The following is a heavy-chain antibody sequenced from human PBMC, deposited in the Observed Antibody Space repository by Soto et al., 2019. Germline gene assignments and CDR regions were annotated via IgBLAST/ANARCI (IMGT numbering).Heavy chain of an antibody. Sequence: SETLSLTCTVSGGSISSSSYYWGWIRQPPGKGLEWIGSIYYSGSTYYNPSLKSRVAISVDTSKNQFSLKLRSVTAADTAVYYCARPGGMEQEVLWFGELLYRHDAFDIWGQGTMVTVSS. CDR3: ARPGGMEQEVLWFGELLYRHDAFDI. CDR2: IYYSGST. V-gene: IGHV4-39*01. CDR1: GGSISSSSYY. J-gene: IGHJ3*02. D-gene: IGHD3-10*01.